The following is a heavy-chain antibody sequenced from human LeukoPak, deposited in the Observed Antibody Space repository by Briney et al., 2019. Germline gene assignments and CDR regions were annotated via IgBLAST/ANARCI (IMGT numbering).Heavy chain of an antibody. CDR3: ASEHTAIESYYYYGMDV. V-gene: IGHV1-69*13. D-gene: IGHD5-18*01. Sequence: SVKVSCKASGDTFSSYAVSWVRQAPGQGLEWMGGIIPIFGTANYAQKFQGRVTITADESTSTAYMELSSLRSEDTAVYYCASEHTAIESYYYYGMDVWGQGTTVTVSS. CDR2: IIPIFGTA. CDR1: GDTFSSYA. J-gene: IGHJ6*02.